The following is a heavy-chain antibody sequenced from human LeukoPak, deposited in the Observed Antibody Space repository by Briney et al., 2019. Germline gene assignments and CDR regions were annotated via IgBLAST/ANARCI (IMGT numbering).Heavy chain of an antibody. Sequence: GGSLRLSCAASGFAFSSYWMHWVRHAPGKGLVWVSRINSDGSSTSYADSVKGRFTISRDNAKNTLYLQMNSLRAEDTAVYYCARDSAQKTLTDDIVVVPAAPARWFDPWGQGTLVTVSS. CDR3: ARDSAQKTLTDDIVVVPAAPARWFDP. V-gene: IGHV3-74*01. CDR1: GFAFSSYW. J-gene: IGHJ5*02. D-gene: IGHD2-2*01. CDR2: INSDGSST.